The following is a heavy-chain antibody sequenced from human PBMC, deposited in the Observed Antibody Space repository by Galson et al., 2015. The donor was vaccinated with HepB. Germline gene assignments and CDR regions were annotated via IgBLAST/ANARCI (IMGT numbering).Heavy chain of an antibody. J-gene: IGHJ1*01. CDR2: MSSDGGSR. CDR1: GFTFSSYW. Sequence: SLRLSCAASGFTFSSYWMHWVRQGPGKGLVWVSRMSSDGGSRSYADSVKGRFTISRDNAKNMLYLQLNNLRAEDTAVYYCTRAGYYSDSSGFPDKYWGQGTLVTVSS. D-gene: IGHD3-22*01. CDR3: TRAGYYSDSSGFPDKY. V-gene: IGHV3-74*01.